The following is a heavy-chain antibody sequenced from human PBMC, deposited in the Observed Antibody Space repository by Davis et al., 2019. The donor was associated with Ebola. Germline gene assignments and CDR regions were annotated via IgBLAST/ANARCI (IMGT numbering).Heavy chain of an antibody. CDR2: INHSGST. J-gene: IGHJ4*02. V-gene: IGHV4-34*01. CDR3: ARGGIVVVPAAIGLGY. CDR1: GGSFSGYY. Sequence: PSETLSLTCAVYGGSFSGYYWSWIRQPPGKGLEWIGEINHSGSTNYNPSLKSRVTISVDTSKNQFSLKLSSVTAADTAVYYCARGGIVVVPAAIGLGYWGQGTLVTVSS. D-gene: IGHD2-2*01.